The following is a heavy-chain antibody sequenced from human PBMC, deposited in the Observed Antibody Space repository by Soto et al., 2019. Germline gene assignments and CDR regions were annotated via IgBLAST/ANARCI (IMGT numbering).Heavy chain of an antibody. CDR3: AKGVLWFGELFYYGMDV. J-gene: IGHJ6*02. CDR1: GFTFSSYA. D-gene: IGHD3-10*01. V-gene: IGHV3-23*01. Sequence: PGGSLRLSCAASGFTFSSYALCWVRQAPGKGLEWVSAMSGSGGSTYYADSVKGRFTISRDNSKNTLYLQMNSLIAEDTAVYYCAKGVLWFGELFYYGMDVWGQGTTVTVSS. CDR2: MSGSGGST.